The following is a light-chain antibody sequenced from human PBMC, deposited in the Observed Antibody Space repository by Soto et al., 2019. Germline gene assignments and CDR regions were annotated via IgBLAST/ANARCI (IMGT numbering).Light chain of an antibody. V-gene: IGKV3-15*01. CDR3: QQYDDWPIT. CDR1: QSVRSN. CDR2: DGS. J-gene: IGKJ5*01. Sequence: EIGMTQSAYTVYGSPGERATLSSEASQSVRSNLAWYQHKHGQAPRLLIYDGSTRALGIPARFSGSEYGTEFNLTLSSLQSADFAVYFCQQYDDWPITFGQGTRLKIK.